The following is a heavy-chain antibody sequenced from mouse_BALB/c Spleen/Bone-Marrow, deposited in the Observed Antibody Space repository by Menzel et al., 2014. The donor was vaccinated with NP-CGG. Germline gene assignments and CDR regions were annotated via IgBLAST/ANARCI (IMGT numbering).Heavy chain of an antibody. V-gene: IGHV7-3*02. J-gene: IGHJ4*01. Sequence: EVKLQESGGGLVQPGGSLRLSCTTSGFTFTDYYMSWVRQPPGKALEWLAFIRNKAYGYTTEYSASVRGRFTISRDNSQSILYLQMNTLRAEDSATYYCAGFPMDYWGQGTSVTVSS. CDR1: GFTFTDYY. CDR2: IRNKAYGYTT. CDR3: AGFPMDY.